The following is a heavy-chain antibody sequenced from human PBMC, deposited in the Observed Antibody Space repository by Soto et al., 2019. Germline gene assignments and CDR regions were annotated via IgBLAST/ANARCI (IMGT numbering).Heavy chain of an antibody. CDR3: ARTTAVPNTLRSRYFFDY. CDR1: GGSFSDKTYY. J-gene: IGHJ4*02. V-gene: IGHV4-61*01. CDR2: VYYSGTT. D-gene: IGHD4-17*01. Sequence: ETLSLTCSVSGGSFSDKTYYWSWIRQPPGKRLEWIGYVYYSGTTNYNPFLKSRVTISVDLSKNRFSLRLSSVTTADTALYYCARTTAVPNTLRSRYFFDYWGQGTLVTVSS.